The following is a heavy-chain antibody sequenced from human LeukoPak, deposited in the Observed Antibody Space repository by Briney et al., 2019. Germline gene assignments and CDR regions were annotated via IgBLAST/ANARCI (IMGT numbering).Heavy chain of an antibody. CDR1: GGSISSYY. CDR3: ARTRVGATPYFDY. CDR2: IYYSGST. Sequence: PSETLSLTCTVSGGSISSYYWSWIRQPPGKGLEWIGYIYYSGSTNYNPSLKSRVTISVDTSKNQFSLKLSSVTAADTAVYYCARTRVGATPYFDYWGQGTLVTVSS. V-gene: IGHV4-59*08. J-gene: IGHJ4*02. D-gene: IGHD1-26*01.